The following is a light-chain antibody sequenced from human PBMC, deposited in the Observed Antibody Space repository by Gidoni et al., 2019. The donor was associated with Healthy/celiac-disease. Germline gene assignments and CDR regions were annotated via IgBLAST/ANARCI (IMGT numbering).Light chain of an antibody. CDR1: QSVSSSY. Sequence: IVLTQSPGTLSLSPGERAPLSCRASQSVSSSYLAWYQQKPGQAPRPLNYGASSRATCIPDRFSGSGSGTDFTLTISRLEPEDFAVYYCQQYGSSPPTFGQGTKVEIK. J-gene: IGKJ1*01. CDR2: GAS. CDR3: QQYGSSPPT. V-gene: IGKV3-20*01.